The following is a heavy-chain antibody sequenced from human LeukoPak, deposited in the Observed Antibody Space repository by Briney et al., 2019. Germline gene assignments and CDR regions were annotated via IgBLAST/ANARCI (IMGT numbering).Heavy chain of an antibody. CDR1: GYTFTSYD. J-gene: IGHJ3*02. Sequence: ASVKVSCKASGYTFTSYDINWVRQATGQGLEWMGWMNPNSGNTGYAQKFQGRVTITRNTSISTAYMELSSLRSEDTAVYYCARYGLVSDAFDIWGQGTMVTVSS. D-gene: IGHD1-26*01. V-gene: IGHV1-8*03. CDR3: ARYGLVSDAFDI. CDR2: MNPNSGNT.